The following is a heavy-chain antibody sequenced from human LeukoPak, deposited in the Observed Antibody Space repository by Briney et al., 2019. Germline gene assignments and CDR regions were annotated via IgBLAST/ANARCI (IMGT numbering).Heavy chain of an antibody. CDR3: ARTTPALSHSGSYYVVAFDY. Sequence: SVKVSYKSSGYTFTDYFLHWVRQAPGRGLEWMGGIIPIFGTANYAQKFQGRVTITTDESTSTAYMELSSLRSEDTAVYYCARTTPALSHSGSYYVVAFDYWGQGTLVTVSS. V-gene: IGHV1-69*05. J-gene: IGHJ4*02. CDR2: IIPIFGTA. D-gene: IGHD1-26*01. CDR1: GYTFTDYF.